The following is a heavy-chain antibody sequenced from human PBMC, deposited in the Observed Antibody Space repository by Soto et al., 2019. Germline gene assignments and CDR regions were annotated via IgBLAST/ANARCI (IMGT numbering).Heavy chain of an antibody. CDR3: VRDWYGTSTTCSNCFDP. J-gene: IGHJ5*02. CDR1: AYTFTSYC. CDR2: ISTLKGNT. D-gene: IGHD2-2*01. Sequence: AAVKVHCKASAYTFTSYCITWVRQAPVQGLEWMGWISTLKGNTNHAQKSQGRVTMTTDTNTTTAYMELRNLRSDDTAVYYCVRDWYGTSTTCSNCFDPWGQGTLVTVSS. V-gene: IGHV1-18*04.